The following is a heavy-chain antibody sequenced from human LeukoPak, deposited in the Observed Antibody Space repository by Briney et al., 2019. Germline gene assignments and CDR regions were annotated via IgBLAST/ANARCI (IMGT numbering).Heavy chain of an antibody. V-gene: IGHV1-3*01. D-gene: IGHD2-2*03. CDR1: GYTFTSYA. J-gene: IGHJ5*02. CDR3: ARDGYCSSTSCYRNWFDP. Sequence: ASVTVSCKASGYTFTSYAMHWVRQAPGQRLEWMGWINAGNGNTKYSQKFQGRVTITRDTSASTAYMELSSLRSEDTAVYYCARDGYCSSTSCYRNWFDPWGQETLVTVSS. CDR2: INAGNGNT.